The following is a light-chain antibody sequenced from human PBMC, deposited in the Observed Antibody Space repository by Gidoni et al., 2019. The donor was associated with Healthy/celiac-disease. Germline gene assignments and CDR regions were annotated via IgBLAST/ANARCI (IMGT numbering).Light chain of an antibody. CDR2: GAS. Sequence: IVLTQSPGTLSLSPGERATLSCRASQSVSSIYLAWYQQKPGQAPRLLIYGASSRATGIPDRFSGSGSGTEFTLTISRLEPEDVAVYYCQQYGSSPPTFGQGTKVEIK. J-gene: IGKJ1*01. CDR1: QSVSSIY. CDR3: QQYGSSPPT. V-gene: IGKV3-20*01.